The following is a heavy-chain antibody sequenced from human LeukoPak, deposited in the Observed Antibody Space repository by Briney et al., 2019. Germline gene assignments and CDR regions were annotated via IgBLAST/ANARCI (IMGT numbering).Heavy chain of an antibody. Sequence: PGGSLRLSCAASGFTFSSYSMNSVRQAPGKGLGWVSSISSSSSYIYYADSVKGRFTISRDNAKNSLYLQMNSLRAEDTAVYYCARDGGIAAAIGDSDDWGQGTLVTVSS. CDR3: ARDGGIAAAIGDSDD. D-gene: IGHD6-13*01. CDR2: ISSSSSYI. V-gene: IGHV3-21*01. J-gene: IGHJ4*02. CDR1: GFTFSSYS.